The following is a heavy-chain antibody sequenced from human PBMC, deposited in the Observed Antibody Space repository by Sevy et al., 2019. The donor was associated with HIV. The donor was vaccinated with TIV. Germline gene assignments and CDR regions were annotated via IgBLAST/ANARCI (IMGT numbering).Heavy chain of an antibody. CDR3: ASLPPTASRPSRGGSGSSNGEKNWFDP. Sequence: SETLSLTCAVYGGSFSGYYWSWIRQPPGKGLEWIGEINHSGSTNYNPSLKSRVTISVDTSKNQFSLKLSSVTAADTAVYYWASLPPTASRPSRGGSGSSNGEKNWFDPWGQGTLVTVSS. D-gene: IGHD3-10*01. V-gene: IGHV4-34*01. CDR2: INHSGST. CDR1: GGSFSGYY. J-gene: IGHJ5*02.